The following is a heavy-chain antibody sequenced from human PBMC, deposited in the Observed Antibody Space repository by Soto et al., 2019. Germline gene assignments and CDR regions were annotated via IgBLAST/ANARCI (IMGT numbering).Heavy chain of an antibody. CDR3: ARGGRPKGWLQHAFDI. J-gene: IGHJ3*02. V-gene: IGHV3-33*01. D-gene: IGHD5-12*01. CDR2: IWYDGSNK. Sequence: QVQLVESGGGVVQPGRSLRLSCAASGFTFSSYGMHWVRQAPGKGLEWVAVIWYDGSNKYYADSVKGRFTISRDNSKNTLYLQMNSLRAEDTAVYYCARGGRPKGWLQHAFDIWGQGTMVTVSS. CDR1: GFTFSSYG.